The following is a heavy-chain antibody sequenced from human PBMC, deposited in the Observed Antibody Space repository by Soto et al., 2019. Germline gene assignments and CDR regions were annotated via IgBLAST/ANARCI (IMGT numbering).Heavy chain of an antibody. V-gene: IGHV3-23*01. CDR2: ISGSGSTT. Sequence: EVQLLDSGGGLVLPGGSLRLSCAASGFTFSNYAMSWVRQAPGKGLEWVSSISGSGSTTYYTDSVKGRFTISRDNSKSTLSLQMDSLRAEDTAIYYCAKTAAPRGAYYFDYWGQGTLLTVSS. CDR1: GFTFSNYA. D-gene: IGHD2-2*01. J-gene: IGHJ4*02. CDR3: AKTAAPRGAYYFDY.